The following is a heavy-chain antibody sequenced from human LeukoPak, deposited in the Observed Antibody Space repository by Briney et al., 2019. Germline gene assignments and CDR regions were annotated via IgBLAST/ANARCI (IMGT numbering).Heavy chain of an antibody. CDR3: AKSGPSGVGYLHWFDS. V-gene: IGHV3-30*18. D-gene: IGHD3-22*01. Sequence: GGSLRLSCAASGYTFSTYAMHWVRQAPDEGLEGAAVISYDGTNKYYADSVKGRFTVSRDNSKNTLYLQMDSLGAEDTAVYYCAKSGPSGVGYLHWFDSWGQGTLVSVSS. J-gene: IGHJ5*01. CDR2: ISYDGTNK. CDR1: GYTFSTYA.